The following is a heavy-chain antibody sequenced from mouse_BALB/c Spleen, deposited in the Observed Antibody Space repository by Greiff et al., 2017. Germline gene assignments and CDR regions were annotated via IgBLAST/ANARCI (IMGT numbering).Heavy chain of an antibody. J-gene: IGHJ2*01. CDR1: GFTFSSFG. CDR2: ISSGSSTI. Sequence: EVMLVESGGGLVQPGGSRKLSCAASGFTFSSFGMHWVRQAPEKGLEWVAYISSGSSTIYYADTVKGRFTITRDTPKNTLFLHMTSLRSEDTAMYYCARSKAYGDYGGYFDYWGQGTTLTVSS. V-gene: IGHV5-17*02. D-gene: IGHD2-13*01. CDR3: ARSKAYGDYGGYFDY.